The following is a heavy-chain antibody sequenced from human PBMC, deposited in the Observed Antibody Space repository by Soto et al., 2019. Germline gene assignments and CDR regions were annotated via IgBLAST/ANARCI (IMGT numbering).Heavy chain of an antibody. D-gene: IGHD2-2*03. CDR3: AGGDGWSTLFHH. CDR2: VYYSGTT. CDR1: GGSVNNGGFY. V-gene: IGHV4-31*03. J-gene: IGHJ4*02. Sequence: SETLSLTCTVSGGSVNNGGFYWSWIRQHPGMDLEWLGYVYYSGTTYYNPTLKNRVDISIDTSKNQFSLQLTSVTAADTAVYYCAGGDGWSTLFHHWGQGTLVTVSS.